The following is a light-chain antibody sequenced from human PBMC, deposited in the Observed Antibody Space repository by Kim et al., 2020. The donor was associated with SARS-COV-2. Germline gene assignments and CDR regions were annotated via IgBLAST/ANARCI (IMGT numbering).Light chain of an antibody. CDR3: QQRSNWRT. J-gene: IGKJ2*01. CDR2: DAS. CDR1: QSVSSS. V-gene: IGKV3-11*01. Sequence: LSLSPGERATLSCRASQSVSSSLSWYQQKPGQPPRLLIYDASNRATGIPARFSGSGSGTDFTLNISSLEPEDFAVYYCQQRSNWRTFGQGTRLE.